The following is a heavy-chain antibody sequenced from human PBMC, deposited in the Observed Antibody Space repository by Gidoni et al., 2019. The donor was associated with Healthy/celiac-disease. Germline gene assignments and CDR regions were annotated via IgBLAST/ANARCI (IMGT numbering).Heavy chain of an antibody. J-gene: IGHJ4*02. D-gene: IGHD1-26*01. Sequence: EVQLVESGGGLVQPGGSLRLSCSACGFTFSSYWMHWVRQAPGKGLVWVSRINSDGSSTSYADSVKGRFTISRDNAKNTLYLQMNSLRAEDTAVYYCARGWEPTPADYWGQGTLVTVSS. V-gene: IGHV3-74*01. CDR1: GFTFSSYW. CDR2: INSDGSST. CDR3: ARGWEPTPADY.